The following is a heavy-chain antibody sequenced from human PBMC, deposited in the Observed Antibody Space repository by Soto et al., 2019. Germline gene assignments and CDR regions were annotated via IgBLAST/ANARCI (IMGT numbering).Heavy chain of an antibody. CDR3: ASVLWFGEEPWGGMDV. J-gene: IGHJ6*02. D-gene: IGHD3-10*01. Sequence: QVQLVQSGAEVKKPGSSVKVSCKASGGTFSSYAISWVRQAPGQGLEWMGGIIPIFGTANYAQKFQGRVTITADESTSTAYMELSSLRSEDTAVYYCASVLWFGEEPWGGMDVWGQGSTVTVSS. V-gene: IGHV1-69*01. CDR1: GGTFSSYA. CDR2: IIPIFGTA.